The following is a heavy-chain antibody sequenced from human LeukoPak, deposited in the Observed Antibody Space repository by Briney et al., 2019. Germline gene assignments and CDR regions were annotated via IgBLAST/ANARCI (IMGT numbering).Heavy chain of an antibody. D-gene: IGHD4-11*01. Sequence: ASVKVSCKASGGTFSSYAISWVRQAPGQGLEWMGGIIPIFGTANYAQKFQGRVTITADESTSTAYMELSSLRSEDTAVYYCARETTVMSWFDPWGQGTLVTVSS. CDR1: GGTFSSYA. CDR2: IIPIFGTA. V-gene: IGHV1-69*13. J-gene: IGHJ5*02. CDR3: ARETTVMSWFDP.